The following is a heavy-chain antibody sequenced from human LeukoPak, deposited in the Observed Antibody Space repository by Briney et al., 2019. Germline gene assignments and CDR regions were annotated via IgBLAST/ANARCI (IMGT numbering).Heavy chain of an antibody. CDR2: IGANGDT. J-gene: IGHJ4*02. Sequence: GGPLRLSCAASGFNFINFPMTWLRQAPGKGLEWVSFIGANGDTNYAESAKDRFAISRDNSKRTLFLEMHSLRVEDTAVYYCARWNRMANREFFDWGQGTLVVVAS. D-gene: IGHD1-1*01. V-gene: IGHV3-23*01. CDR3: ARWNRMANREFFD. CDR1: GFNFINFP.